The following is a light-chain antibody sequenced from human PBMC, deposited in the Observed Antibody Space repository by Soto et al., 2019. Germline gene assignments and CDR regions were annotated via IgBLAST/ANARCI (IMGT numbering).Light chain of an antibody. V-gene: IGKV1-12*01. Sequence: DIQMTQSPSSVSAPVGDRVIMTCRASQGISTWLAWYQQKPGKAPKLLIYPASRLQSGVPARFSGSGTGTEFTLTTSSLETEDAATYFCQQANGLLLFGTGTKVEI. CDR3: QQANGLLL. CDR2: PAS. CDR1: QGISTW. J-gene: IGKJ3*01.